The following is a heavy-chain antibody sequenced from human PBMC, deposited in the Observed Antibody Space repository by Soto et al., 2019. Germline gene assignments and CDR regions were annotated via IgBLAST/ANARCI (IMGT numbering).Heavy chain of an antibody. CDR2: ISCDGSNK. D-gene: IGHD3-10*01. CDR3: ATDGGISGEVFLWSARLSGMDV. J-gene: IGHJ6*02. V-gene: IGHV3-30*03. Sequence: GGSLRRSGAASGFTFSSYWRSWVRQAPGKGREWVAVISCDGSNKSYAAPGKGRLTICRDNSKNTLYLQMNSLRAEDTAVYYCATDGGISGEVFLWSARLSGMDVWGQGTTVTVSS. CDR1: GFTFSSYW.